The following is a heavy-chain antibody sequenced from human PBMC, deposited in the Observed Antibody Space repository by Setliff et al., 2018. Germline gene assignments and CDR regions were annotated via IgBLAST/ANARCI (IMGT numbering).Heavy chain of an antibody. J-gene: IGHJ4*02. V-gene: IGHV1-69*05. Sequence: GASVKVSCKASGGTFSIYDITWVRQAPGQGLEWMGGIIPISGSPNYAQKFQGRVTITTDESTSTAYMELSSLRSEDTAVYYCARQLPQLAPLDYWGQGTLVTVS. CDR3: ARQLPQLAPLDY. CDR2: IIPISGSP. D-gene: IGHD2-2*01. CDR1: GGTFSIYD.